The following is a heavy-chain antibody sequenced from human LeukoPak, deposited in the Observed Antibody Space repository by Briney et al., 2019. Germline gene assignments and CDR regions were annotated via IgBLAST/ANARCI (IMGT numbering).Heavy chain of an antibody. D-gene: IGHD1-1*01. V-gene: IGHV3-23*01. CDR3: AKFRGSERTVIDC. CDR1: GFTFSSYA. Sequence: GGSLRLSCAASGFTFSSYAMSWVRQALGKGLEWVSTISGGGGRTWYADSVKGRFTISRDNSKNTVDVQLNSLRAEDTAVYYCAKFRGSERTVIDCWGQGTLVTVSS. CDR2: ISGGGGRT. J-gene: IGHJ4*02.